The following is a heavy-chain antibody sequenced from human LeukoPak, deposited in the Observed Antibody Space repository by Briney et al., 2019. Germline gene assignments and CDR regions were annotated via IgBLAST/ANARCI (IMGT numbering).Heavy chain of an antibody. J-gene: IGHJ4*02. Sequence: ASVKVSCKASGGTFSSYAISWVRQAPGQGLEWMGGIIPIFGTANYAQKFQGRVTITADESTSTAYMELSSLRSEDTAVYYCARAPTYGTTFFDYWGQGSLVTVSS. V-gene: IGHV1-69*13. D-gene: IGHD1-1*01. CDR2: IIPIFGTA. CDR3: ARAPTYGTTFFDY. CDR1: GGTFSSYA.